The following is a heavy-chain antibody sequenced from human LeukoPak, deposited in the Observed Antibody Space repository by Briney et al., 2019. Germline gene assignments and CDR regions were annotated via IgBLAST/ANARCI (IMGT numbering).Heavy chain of an antibody. CDR1: GGFISSGGYS. J-gene: IGHJ5*02. V-gene: IGHV4-30-2*01. CDR2: IYHSGST. Sequence: SQTLSLTCAVSGGFISSGGYSWSWIRQPPGKGLEWIGYIYHSGSTYYNPSLKSRVTISVDRSKNQFSLKLSSVTAADTAVYYCARVYGGNPYNWFDPWGQGTLVTVSS. D-gene: IGHD4-23*01. CDR3: ARVYGGNPYNWFDP.